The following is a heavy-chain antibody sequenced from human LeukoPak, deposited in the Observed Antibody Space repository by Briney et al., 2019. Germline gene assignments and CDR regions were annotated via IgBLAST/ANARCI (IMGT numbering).Heavy chain of an antibody. V-gene: IGHV4-59*01. J-gene: IGHJ3*02. CDR3: ARDRYFDWFHAFDI. Sequence: SETLSLTCTVSGDSISSYYWSWIRQPPGKGLEWIGYIYYSGSTNYNPSLKSRLTISVDTSKNQFSLKLTSVTAADTAVYYCARDRYFDWFHAFDIWGQGTMVTVSS. CDR2: IYYSGST. D-gene: IGHD3-9*01. CDR1: GDSISSYY.